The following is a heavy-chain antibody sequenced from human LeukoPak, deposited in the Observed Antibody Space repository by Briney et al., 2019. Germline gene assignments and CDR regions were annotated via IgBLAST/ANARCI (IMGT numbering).Heavy chain of an antibody. CDR1: GFTFSSYS. J-gene: IGHJ4*02. V-gene: IGHV3-21*01. D-gene: IGHD3-10*01. CDR3: ARDPRAYGSGDY. CDR2: ISSSSYI. Sequence: GGSLRLSCAASGFTFSSYSMNWVRQAPGKGLEWVSSISSSSYIYYADSVKGRFTISRDNAKNSLYLQMNSLRAEDTAVYYCARDPRAYGSGDYWGQGTLVTVSS.